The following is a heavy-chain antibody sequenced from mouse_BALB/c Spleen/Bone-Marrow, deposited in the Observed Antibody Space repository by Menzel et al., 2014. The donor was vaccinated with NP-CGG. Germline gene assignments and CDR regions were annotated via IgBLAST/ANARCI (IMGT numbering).Heavy chain of an antibody. Sequence: EVMLVESGGGLVKPGGSLKLSCAASGFTFSSFAMSWVRQTPEKRLEWVATISSGGSYTYYPDSVKGRFTISRDNAKNTLYLQMSSLRSEGTAMYYCARHSGSTSYYYTMDYWGQGTSVTVSS. D-gene: IGHD1-1*01. V-gene: IGHV5-9-1*01. J-gene: IGHJ4*01. CDR2: ISSGGSYT. CDR3: ARHSGSTSYYYTMDY. CDR1: GFTFSSFA.